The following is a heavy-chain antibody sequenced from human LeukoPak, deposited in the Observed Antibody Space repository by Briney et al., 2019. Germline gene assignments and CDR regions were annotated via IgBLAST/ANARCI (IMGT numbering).Heavy chain of an antibody. CDR3: ARDRLYCSSTSCYYSRYDY. Sequence: SETLSLTCTVSGGSISSYYWSWIRQPPGKGLEWIGYIYYSGSTNYNPSLKSRVTISVDTSKNQFSLKLSSVTAADTAVYYCARDRLYCSSTSCYYSRYDYWGQGTLVTVSS. CDR2: IYYSGST. D-gene: IGHD2-2*01. V-gene: IGHV4-59*12. CDR1: GGSISSYY. J-gene: IGHJ4*02.